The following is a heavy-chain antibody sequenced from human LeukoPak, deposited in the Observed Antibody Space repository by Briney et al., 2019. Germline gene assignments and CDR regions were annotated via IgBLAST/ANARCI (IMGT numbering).Heavy chain of an antibody. CDR3: ARDKRLSRRGAFDY. V-gene: IGHV3-33*01. J-gene: IGHJ4*02. CDR1: GFTFSSYG. CDR2: IWYDGSNK. Sequence: GRSLRLSCAASGFTFSSYGMHRVRQAPGKGLEWVAVIWYDGSNKYYADSVKGRFTISRDNSKNTLYLQMNSLRAEDTAVYYCARDKRLSRRGAFDYWGQGTLVTVSS. D-gene: IGHD6-25*01.